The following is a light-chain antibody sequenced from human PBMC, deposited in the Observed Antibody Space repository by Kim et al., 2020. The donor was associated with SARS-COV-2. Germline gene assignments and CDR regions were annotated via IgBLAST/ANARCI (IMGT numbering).Light chain of an antibody. V-gene: IGLV3-21*04. CDR2: YDS. CDR1: SIGSKS. J-gene: IGLJ2*01. CDR3: QVWDSSSDHRVV. Sequence: GKTTGVSCGGNSIGSKSVHWDQQKSGQATFLVIYYDSDRTSGIPARFSGSNSGNTANLTISRVEAGDEADYYCQVWDSSSDHRVVFGGGTKLTVL.